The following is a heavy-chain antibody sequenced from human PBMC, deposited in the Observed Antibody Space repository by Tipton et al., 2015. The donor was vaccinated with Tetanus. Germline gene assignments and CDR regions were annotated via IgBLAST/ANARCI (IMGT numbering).Heavy chain of an antibody. Sequence: TLSLTCAVYGGSFSGYYWSWIRQPPGKGLEWIGEINHSGSTNYNPSLKSRVTISVDTSKNQFSPKLSSVTAADTAVYYCARGGFWGVMIYWGQGTLVTVSS. J-gene: IGHJ4*02. CDR2: INHSGST. V-gene: IGHV4-34*01. CDR1: GGSFSGYY. CDR3: ARGGFWGVMIY. D-gene: IGHD3-16*01.